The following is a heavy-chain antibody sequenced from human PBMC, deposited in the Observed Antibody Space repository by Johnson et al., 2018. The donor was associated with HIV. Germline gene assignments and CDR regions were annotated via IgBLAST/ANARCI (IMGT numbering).Heavy chain of an antibody. D-gene: IGHD1-26*01. V-gene: IGHV3-30*19. CDR3: ARGGSHKMYAFDI. J-gene: IGHJ3*02. CDR1: GFTFSSYG. CDR2: ISYDGSNK. Sequence: QVQLVESGGGVVQPGRSLRLSCAASGFTFSSYGMHWVRQAPGKGLEWVAVISYDGSNKYYADSVKGRFTISRDNAKNSLYLQMNSLRAEDTAVYYCARGGSHKMYAFDIWGQGTMVTVSS.